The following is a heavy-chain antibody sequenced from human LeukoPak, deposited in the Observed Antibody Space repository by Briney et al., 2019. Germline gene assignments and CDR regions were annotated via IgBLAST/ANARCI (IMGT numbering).Heavy chain of an antibody. Sequence: GGSLRLSCAASGFTFSSYAMSWVRQAPGKGLEWVSAISASGDSTFYADSVKGRFTISRDNSKNTLYLQLDSLRAEDTAVYYCAKEGVSVGAQRGYYMDVWGNGTTVTVS. CDR3: AKEGVSVGAQRGYYMDV. D-gene: IGHD1-26*01. CDR2: ISASGDST. CDR1: GFTFSSYA. V-gene: IGHV3-23*01. J-gene: IGHJ6*03.